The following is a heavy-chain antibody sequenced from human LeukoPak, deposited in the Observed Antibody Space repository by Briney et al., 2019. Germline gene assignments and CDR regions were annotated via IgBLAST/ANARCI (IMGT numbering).Heavy chain of an antibody. Sequence: PGGSLRLSCAASGFTFSSYAMHWVRQTPGKGLEWLAIISYDGTSTYYADSVKGRFTVSRDNSKNTLYLQMNSLRADDTAVYYCARDRSSGNYYFDYWGQGTLVTVSS. D-gene: IGHD3-22*01. CDR3: ARDRSSGNYYFDY. CDR2: ISYDGTST. CDR1: GFTFSSYA. V-gene: IGHV3-30-3*01. J-gene: IGHJ4*02.